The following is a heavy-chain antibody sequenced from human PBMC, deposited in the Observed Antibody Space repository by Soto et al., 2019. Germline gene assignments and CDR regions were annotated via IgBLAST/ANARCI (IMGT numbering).Heavy chain of an antibody. Sequence: SETLSLTCTVSGGSISSSSYYWGWIRQPPGKGLEWIGSIYYSGSTYYNPSLKSRVTISVDTSKNQFSLKLSSVTAADTAVYYCARHYYDSSGYHFDYWGQGTLLTVSS. CDR3: ARHYYDSSGYHFDY. CDR1: GGSISSSSYY. D-gene: IGHD3-22*01. V-gene: IGHV4-39*01. CDR2: IYYSGST. J-gene: IGHJ4*02.